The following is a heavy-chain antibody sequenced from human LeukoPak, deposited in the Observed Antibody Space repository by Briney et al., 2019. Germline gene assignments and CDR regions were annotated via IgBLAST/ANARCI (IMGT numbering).Heavy chain of an antibody. CDR1: GSSISRYY. CDR3: ARDYVLYSYGLDV. CDR2: IYTSGNT. D-gene: IGHD3-16*01. V-gene: IGHV4-4*07. Sequence: SETLSLTSADSGSSISRYYSSWIPQPPGTGLEWMWRIYTSGNTNYNHSLKSRLTMSVATSKNQLSLRLSSVTAADTAVYYCARDYVLYSYGLDVWGQGTTVTVSS. J-gene: IGHJ6*02.